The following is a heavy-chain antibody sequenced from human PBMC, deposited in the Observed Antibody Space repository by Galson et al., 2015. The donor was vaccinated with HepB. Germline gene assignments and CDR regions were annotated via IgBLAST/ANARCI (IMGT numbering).Heavy chain of an antibody. D-gene: IGHD3-22*01. Sequence: SVKVSCKASGDTFSSHAISWVRQAPGQGLEWMGGIIPVFGPPDHAQKFEGRVTITADESTSTVYLELSSLRSEDTTVYYCARASGYYYDTSGYSTGHWYLDFGGRGTLVTVSS. CDR2: IIPVFGPP. V-gene: IGHV1-69*13. J-gene: IGHJ2*01. CDR1: GDTFSSHA. CDR3: ARASGYYYDTSGYSTGHWYLDF.